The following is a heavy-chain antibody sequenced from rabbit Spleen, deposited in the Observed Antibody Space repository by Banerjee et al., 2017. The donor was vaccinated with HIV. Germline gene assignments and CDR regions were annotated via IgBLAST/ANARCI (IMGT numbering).Heavy chain of an antibody. Sequence: QLVESGGGLIQPGGSLKLSCKASGFAFSTYYMSWVRQAPGKGLEWIGYIDPVFGSTYYASWVNGRFTISSHNAQNTLYLQLNSLTAADTATYFCARDASSSGFYTFNLWGPGTLVTVS. D-gene: IGHD1-1*01. CDR1: GFAFSTYY. J-gene: IGHJ4*01. CDR3: ARDASSSGFYTFNL. V-gene: IGHV1S7*01. CDR2: IDPVFGST.